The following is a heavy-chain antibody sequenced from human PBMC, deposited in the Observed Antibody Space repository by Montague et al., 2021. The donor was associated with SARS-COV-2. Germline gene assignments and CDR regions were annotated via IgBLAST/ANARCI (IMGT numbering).Heavy chain of an antibody. CDR1: GFSLSTSGMC. Sequence: VKPTQTLTLTCTFSGFSLSTSGMCMTWIRQPPGKALEWLARIDWDCDKYYNTSLKSRLTISKDTSKNLVVLTMTNMDPVDTATYYCARGPSDTYYYNGMDVWGRGTTVTVSS. J-gene: IGHJ6*02. CDR2: IDWDCDK. V-gene: IGHV2-70*11. CDR3: ARGPSDTYYYNGMDV.